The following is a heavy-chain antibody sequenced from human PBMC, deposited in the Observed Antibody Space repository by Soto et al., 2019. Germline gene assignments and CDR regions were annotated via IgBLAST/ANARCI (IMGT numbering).Heavy chain of an antibody. V-gene: IGHV1-2*04. CDR2: INPNGGGT. CDR1: GYTFTDYF. D-gene: IGHD6-13*01. Sequence: QVQLVQSGAEVKKPGASVKVSCKASGYTFTDYFIHWVRQAPGQGLEWMGWINPNGGGTKYAQKFQGWXXMXRXXSISTAYMELSRLTSDDTAVYYCAKVRSGTVAFDFWGQGTMVTVSS. CDR3: AKVRSGTVAFDF. J-gene: IGHJ3*01.